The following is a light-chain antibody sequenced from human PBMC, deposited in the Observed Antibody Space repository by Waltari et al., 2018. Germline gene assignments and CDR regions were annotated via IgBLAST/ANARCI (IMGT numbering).Light chain of an antibody. V-gene: IGLV2-14*03. CDR2: DVA. J-gene: IGLJ2*01. CDR3: SSYTSVNTR. Sequence: QSALTQPASMSGSPGQSITISCTGTSSDVDGFNFVSWYQQYPGKAPKLLIYDVANRPAGVFHRFAGSRSGNTASLTISGLQAEDEADYYCSSYTSVNTRFGGGTKLTVL. CDR1: SSDVDGFNF.